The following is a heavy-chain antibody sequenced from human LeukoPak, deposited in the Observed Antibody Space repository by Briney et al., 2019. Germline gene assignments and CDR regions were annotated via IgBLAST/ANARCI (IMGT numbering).Heavy chain of an antibody. Sequence: SETLSLTCAVYGGSFSGYYWSWIRQPPGKGLEWIGEINHSGSTNYNPSLKSRVTISVDTSKNQFSLKLSSVTAADTAVYYCARAMIVVVRGTYYFDYWGQGTLVTVSS. CDR3: ARAMIVVVRGTYYFDY. V-gene: IGHV4-34*01. CDR1: GGSFSGYY. D-gene: IGHD3-22*01. J-gene: IGHJ4*02. CDR2: INHSGST.